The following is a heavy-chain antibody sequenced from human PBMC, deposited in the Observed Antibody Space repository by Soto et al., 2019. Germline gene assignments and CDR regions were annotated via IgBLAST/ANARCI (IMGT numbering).Heavy chain of an antibody. CDR3: ARENYDILTGPTNWFDP. CDR2: IYYSGST. V-gene: IGHV4-39*02. D-gene: IGHD3-9*01. J-gene: IGHJ5*02. CDR1: GGSISSYY. Sequence: PSETLSLTCIVSGGSISSYYWGWIRQPPGKGLEWIGSIYYSGSTYYNPSLKSRVTISVDTSKNQFSLKLSSVTAADTAVYYCARENYDILTGPTNWFDPWGQGTLVTVSS.